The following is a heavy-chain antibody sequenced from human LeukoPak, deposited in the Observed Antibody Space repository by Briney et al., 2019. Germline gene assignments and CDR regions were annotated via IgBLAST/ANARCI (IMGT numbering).Heavy chain of an antibody. CDR3: ARAGSYFLDY. V-gene: IGHV4-4*02. CDR2: IYVGGST. D-gene: IGHD1-26*01. CDR1: GGSVSSGNW. J-gene: IGHJ4*02. Sequence: SGTLSLTCAVSGGSVSSGNWWNWVRQSPGKGLEWIGEIYVGGSTNYNPSLKSRLAISIDNSKNQFSLTLSSVTAADTAVYYCARAGSYFLDYWGQGILVAVSS.